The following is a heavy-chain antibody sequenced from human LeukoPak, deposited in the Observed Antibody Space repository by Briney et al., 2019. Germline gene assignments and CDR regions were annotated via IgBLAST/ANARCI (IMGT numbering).Heavy chain of an antibody. J-gene: IGHJ4*02. V-gene: IGHV3-21*01. CDR1: GFTFSDYS. Sequence: GGSLRLSCAASGFTFSDYSMNWVRQAPGKGLEWVSSISSSIYIYYADSLKGRFTISRDNAKNSLYLQMNSLRAEDTAVYYCAHSSGYAYGLDYWGQGTLVTVSS. CDR2: ISSSIYI. D-gene: IGHD5-18*01. CDR3: AHSSGYAYGLDY.